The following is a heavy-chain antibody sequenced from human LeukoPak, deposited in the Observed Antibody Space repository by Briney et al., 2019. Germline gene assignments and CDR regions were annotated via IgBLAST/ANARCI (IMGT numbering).Heavy chain of an antibody. D-gene: IGHD1-26*01. J-gene: IGHJ6*02. CDR2: IKSDGINT. Sequence: PGGSLRLSCAAFGFTFSSYWMHWVRQAPGKGLVWVSRIKSDGINTIYADSVKGRFTISRDNAKNTLYLQMNSLRVDDTAVYYCARPSHSGYDEGMDVWGQGTTVIVSS. CDR3: ARPSHSGYDEGMDV. CDR1: GFTFSSYW. V-gene: IGHV3-74*01.